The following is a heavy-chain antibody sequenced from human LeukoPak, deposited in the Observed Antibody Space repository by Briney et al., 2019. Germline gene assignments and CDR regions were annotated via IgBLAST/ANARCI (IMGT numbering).Heavy chain of an antibody. CDR1: GFTFSTYW. V-gene: IGHV3-7*03. Sequence: GGSLRLSCEASGFTFSTYWMKWVRQAPGKGLEWVANIKQDGSRKYYVDSVKGRFIISRDNAKNSLYLQMNSLRAEDTAVYYCAREGTYGNYRASGDYWGQGALVTVSS. D-gene: IGHD4-23*01. CDR2: IKQDGSRK. J-gene: IGHJ4*02. CDR3: AREGTYGNYRASGDY.